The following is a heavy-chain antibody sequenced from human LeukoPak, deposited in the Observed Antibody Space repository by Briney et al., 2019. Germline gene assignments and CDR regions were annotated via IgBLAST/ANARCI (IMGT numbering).Heavy chain of an antibody. D-gene: IGHD2-2*01. CDR2: IYPGDSDT. CDR3: ARQYCSSTSCFQYYFDY. V-gene: IGHV5-51*01. CDR1: GYSFSSYW. J-gene: IGHJ4*02. Sequence: GESLKISCKVSGYSFSSYWSGWVRQMPGKGLEWMGIIYPGDSDTRYSPSFQGQVTISADKSISTAYLQWSSLKASDTAMYYCARQYCSSTSCFQYYFDYWGQGTLVTVSS.